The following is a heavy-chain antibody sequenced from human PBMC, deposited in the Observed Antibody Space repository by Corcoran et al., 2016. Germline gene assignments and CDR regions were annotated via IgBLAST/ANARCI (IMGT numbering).Heavy chain of an antibody. J-gene: IGHJ4*02. D-gene: IGHD6-19*01. CDR1: GYTFTRNT. CDR3: ARDNSGREDYFVY. V-gene: IGHV1-3*01. Sequence: QVQLVQSGAEVKKPGASVKVSCKASGYTFTRNTIHWVRQAPGQRLEWMGWINADNGNTKYSRKFQCRVTITRDTSASTAYMELSSLRSEDTAVYYCARDNSGREDYFVYLGQGTLVPVS. CDR2: INADNGNT.